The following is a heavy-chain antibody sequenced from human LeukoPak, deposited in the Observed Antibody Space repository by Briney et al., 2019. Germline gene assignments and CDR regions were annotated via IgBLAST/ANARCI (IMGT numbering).Heavy chain of an antibody. D-gene: IGHD5-24*01. CDR3: ARGEGARDGYNYAGPFYFDY. CDR2: INHSGST. CDR1: GGPFSDYY. J-gene: IGHJ4*01. Sequence: PSETLSLTCAVYGGPFSDYYWSWIRQPPGKGLEWIGKINHSGSTNYSPSFKSRVTISIDTSKNQFSLKLNSMTAADTAVYYCARGEGARDGYNYAGPFYFDYWGHGTLVTVPS. V-gene: IGHV4-34*01.